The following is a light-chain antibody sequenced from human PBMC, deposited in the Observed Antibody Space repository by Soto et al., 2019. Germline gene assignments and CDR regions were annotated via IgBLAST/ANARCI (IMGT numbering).Light chain of an antibody. CDR2: DAS. J-gene: IGKJ2*01. Sequence: EKVMTQSPATLSVSPGERITLSCRASQSVSANLAWYQHKPGQAPRLLIYDASTRATGIPARFSGSVSGTEFTLTITSLQSEDFAVYYCQEYNNWPPYAFGQGTKVEIK. CDR3: QEYNNWPPYA. CDR1: QSVSAN. V-gene: IGKV3-15*01.